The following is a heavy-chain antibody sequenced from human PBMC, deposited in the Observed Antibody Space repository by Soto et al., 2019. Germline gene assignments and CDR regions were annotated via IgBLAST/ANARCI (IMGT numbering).Heavy chain of an antibody. J-gene: IGHJ3*02. CDR3: ARDRPRDYYDSSGYLLPHVFDI. V-gene: IGHV3-30-3*01. D-gene: IGHD3-22*01. Sequence: QVQLVESGGGVVQPGRSLRLSCAASGFTFSSYAMHWVRQAPGKGLEWVAVISYDGSNKYYADSVKGRFTISRDNSKNTLYLQMNSLRAEDTAVYYCARDRPRDYYDSSGYLLPHVFDIWGQGTMVTVSS. CDR1: GFTFSSYA. CDR2: ISYDGSNK.